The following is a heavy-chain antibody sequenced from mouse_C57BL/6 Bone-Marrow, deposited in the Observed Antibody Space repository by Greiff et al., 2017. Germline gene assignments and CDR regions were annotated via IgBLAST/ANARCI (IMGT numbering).Heavy chain of an antibody. Sequence: VQLQQSGAELVRPGASVKLSCTASGFNIKDDYMHWVKQRPEQGLEWIGWIDPENGDTEYASKFQGKATITADTSSNTAYLQLSSLPSEDTAVDYCTTFYGSSYAGFAYWGQGTLVTVSA. CDR3: TTFYGSSYAGFAY. J-gene: IGHJ3*01. CDR1: GFNIKDDY. CDR2: IDPENGDT. V-gene: IGHV14-4*01. D-gene: IGHD1-1*01.